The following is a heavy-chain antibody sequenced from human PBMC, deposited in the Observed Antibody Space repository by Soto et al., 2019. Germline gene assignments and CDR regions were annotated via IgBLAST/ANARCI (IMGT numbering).Heavy chain of an antibody. V-gene: IGHV3-23*01. Sequence: LKISCAASGFTFSSYAMSWVRQAPGKGLEWVSAISGSGGSTYYADSVKGRFTISRDNSKNTLYLQMNSLRAEDTAVYYCAKVRNDYSNYGWFDPWGQGTLVTVSS. D-gene: IGHD4-4*01. CDR2: ISGSGGST. CDR3: AKVRNDYSNYGWFDP. J-gene: IGHJ5*02. CDR1: GFTFSSYA.